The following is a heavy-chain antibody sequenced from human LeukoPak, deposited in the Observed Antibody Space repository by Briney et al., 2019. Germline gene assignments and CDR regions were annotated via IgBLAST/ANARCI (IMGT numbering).Heavy chain of an antibody. CDR2: INHSGSA. V-gene: IGHV4-34*01. Sequence: SETLSLTCAVYGGSFSGYYWSWIRQPPGKGLEWIGEINHSGSANYNPSLKSRVTISVDTSKNQFSLKLSSVTAADTAVYYCARGKRGYSSSWYDYWGQGTLVTVSS. J-gene: IGHJ4*02. CDR1: GGSFSGYY. CDR3: ARGKRGYSSSWYDY. D-gene: IGHD6-13*01.